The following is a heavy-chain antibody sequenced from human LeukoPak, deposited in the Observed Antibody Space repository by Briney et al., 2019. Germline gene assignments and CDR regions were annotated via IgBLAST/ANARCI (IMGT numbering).Heavy chain of an antibody. D-gene: IGHD1-26*01. V-gene: IGHV3-23*01. CDR1: GFTFSSYA. CDR3: AKDPSPWAPNWYFDL. J-gene: IGHJ2*01. Sequence: GGSLRLSCAASGFTFSSYAMSWVRQAPGKGLEWVSAVSGSGGSTYYGGSVKGRVTICRGNSKNTLYLQMNSLRAEDTAVYYCAKDPSPWAPNWYFDLWGRGALVTVSS. CDR2: VSGSGGST.